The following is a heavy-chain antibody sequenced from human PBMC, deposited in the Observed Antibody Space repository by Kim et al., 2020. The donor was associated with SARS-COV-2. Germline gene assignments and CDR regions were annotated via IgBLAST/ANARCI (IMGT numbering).Heavy chain of an antibody. J-gene: IGHJ3*02. CDR3: ARVAPQAYSGSVGAFDI. D-gene: IGHD1-26*01. V-gene: IGHV4-59*13. CDR1: GGSISSYY. CDR2: IYYSGST. Sequence: SETLSLTCTVSGGSISSYYWSWIRQPPGKGLEWIGYIYYSGSTNYNPSLKSRVTISVDTSKNQFSLKLSSVTAADTAVYYCARVAPQAYSGSVGAFDIWGQGTMVTVSS.